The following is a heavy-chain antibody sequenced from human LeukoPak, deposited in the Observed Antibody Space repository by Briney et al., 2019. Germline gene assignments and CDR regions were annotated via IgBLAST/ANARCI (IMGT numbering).Heavy chain of an antibody. CDR1: GGSINSPGYY. J-gene: IGHJ2*01. CDR2: IYSTGRT. D-gene: IGHD6-19*01. V-gene: IGHV4-61*02. Sequence: PSETLSLTCTASGGSINSPGYYWSWIRQPAGRGLEWLGRIYSTGRTNYNPSLKSRVVISVEKSKNQFSLNLSSVTAADTTVYYCARDLVGVVAGTPYWYFDLWGRGTLVSVSS. CDR3: ARDLVGVVAGTPYWYFDL.